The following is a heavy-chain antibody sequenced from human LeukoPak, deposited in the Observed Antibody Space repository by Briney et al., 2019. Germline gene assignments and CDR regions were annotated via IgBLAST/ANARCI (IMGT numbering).Heavy chain of an antibody. V-gene: IGHV4-39*07. J-gene: IGHJ6*03. CDR1: GGSISSNTYF. CDR2: IYYNGNS. CDR3: ARAPHSYYYYMDV. Sequence: SETLSLTCTVSGGSISSNTYFWGWIRQPPGKGLEWIGSIYYNGNSYYNPSLKSRVTISVDTSKNQFSLKLSSVTAADTAVYYCARAPHSYYYYMDVWGKGTTVTVSS.